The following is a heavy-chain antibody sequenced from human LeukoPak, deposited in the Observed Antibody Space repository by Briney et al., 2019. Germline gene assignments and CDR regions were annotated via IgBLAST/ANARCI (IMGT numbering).Heavy chain of an antibody. J-gene: IGHJ6*03. Sequence: GASAKVSCKASGGTFSGYAISWVRQAPGQGLEWMGGIIPIFGTANYAQKFQGRVTITTDESTSTAYMELSSLRSEDTAVYYCAGEYSSSPFPSEYYYYYYMDVWGKGTTVTVSS. CDR1: GGTFSGYA. D-gene: IGHD6-6*01. V-gene: IGHV1-69*05. CDR2: IIPIFGTA. CDR3: AGEYSSSPFPSEYYYYYYMDV.